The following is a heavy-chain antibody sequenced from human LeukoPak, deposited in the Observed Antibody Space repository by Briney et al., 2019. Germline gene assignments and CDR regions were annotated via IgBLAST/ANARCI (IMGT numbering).Heavy chain of an antibody. CDR2: IKSKTDGGTT. J-gene: IGHJ4*02. Sequence: PGGSLRLSCAASGFTFSSYSMNWVRQAPGKGLEWVGRIKSKTDGGTTDYAAPVKGRFTISRDDSKNTLYLQMNSLKTEDTAVYYCTTAYGDYLVLDYWGQGTLVTVSS. D-gene: IGHD4-17*01. V-gene: IGHV3-15*01. CDR1: GFTFSSYS. CDR3: TTAYGDYLVLDY.